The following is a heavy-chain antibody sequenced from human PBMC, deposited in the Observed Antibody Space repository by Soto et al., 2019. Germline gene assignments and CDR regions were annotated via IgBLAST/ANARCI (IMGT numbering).Heavy chain of an antibody. CDR2: IYYSGST. CDR1: GGSVSSGSYY. V-gene: IGHV4-61*01. D-gene: IGHD4-17*01. Sequence: ASETLSLTCTVSGGSVSSGSYYWSWIRQPPGKGLEWIGYIYYSGSTNYNPSLKSRVTISVDTSKNQFSLKLSSVTAADTAVYYCARGRWRDGYYWGQGTLVTVSS. CDR3: ARGRWRDGYY. J-gene: IGHJ4*02.